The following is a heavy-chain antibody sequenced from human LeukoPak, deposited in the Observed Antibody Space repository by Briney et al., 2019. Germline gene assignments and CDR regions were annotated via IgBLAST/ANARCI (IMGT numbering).Heavy chain of an antibody. J-gene: IGHJ5*02. CDR2: ISWNSGSI. CDR3: AKGTRLLQGGWFDP. V-gene: IGHV3-9*01. D-gene: IGHD5-12*01. Sequence: GGSLRLSCAASGFTFDDYAMHWVRQAPGKGLEWVSGISWNSGSIGHADSVKGRFTISRDNAKNSLYLQMNSLRAEDTALYYCAKGTRLLQGGWFDPWGQGTLVTVSS. CDR1: GFTFDDYA.